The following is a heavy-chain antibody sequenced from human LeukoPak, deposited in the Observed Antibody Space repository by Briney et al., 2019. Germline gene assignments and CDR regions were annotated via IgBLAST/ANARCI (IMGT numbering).Heavy chain of an antibody. CDR2: ISSSSYI. V-gene: IGHV3-21*01. CDR1: GFTFSSYA. CDR3: ARDLLVDTAMVTGY. J-gene: IGHJ4*02. Sequence: PGGSLRPSCAASGFTFSSYAMSWVRRAPGKGLEWVSSISSSSYIYYADSVKGRFTISRDNAKNSLYLQMNSLRAEDTAVYYCARDLLVDTAMVTGYWGQGTLVTVSS. D-gene: IGHD5-18*01.